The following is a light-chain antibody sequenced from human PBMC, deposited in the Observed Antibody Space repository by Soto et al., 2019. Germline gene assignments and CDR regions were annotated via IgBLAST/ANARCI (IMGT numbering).Light chain of an antibody. CDR1: SSDVGGYNY. V-gene: IGLV2-11*01. Sequence: QSALTQPRSVSGSPGQSVTISCTGTSSDVGGYNYVSWFQQHPGKAPKLMIYAVTERPSGVPDRFSGSKSGNTASLTISGLKAEDEAAYYCCSYAGTFTYVFGTGTKLTVL. J-gene: IGLJ1*01. CDR3: CSYAGTFTYV. CDR2: AVT.